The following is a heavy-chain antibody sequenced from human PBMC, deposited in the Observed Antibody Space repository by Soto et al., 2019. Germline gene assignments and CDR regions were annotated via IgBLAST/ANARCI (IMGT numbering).Heavy chain of an antibody. V-gene: IGHV1-69*01. Sequence: QVQLVQSGAEVKKPGSSVKVSCKASGGTFSSYAISWVRQAPGQGLEWMGGIIPIFGTAHYAQQFQGRVTITADESTSTAYMELSSRRSEDTAVYYCARVGGGSSWMGYGMDVWGQGTTVTVSS. J-gene: IGHJ6*02. D-gene: IGHD6-13*01. CDR2: IIPIFGTA. CDR3: ARVGGGSSWMGYGMDV. CDR1: GGTFSSYA.